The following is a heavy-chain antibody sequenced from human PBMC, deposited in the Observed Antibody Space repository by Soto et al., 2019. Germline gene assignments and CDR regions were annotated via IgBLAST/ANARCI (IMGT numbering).Heavy chain of an antibody. CDR1: KFTFSSYP. V-gene: IGHV3-30-3*01. J-gene: IGHJ6*02. CDR2: ISFDGSNQ. Sequence: QVQLVESGGGVVQPVRSLRLSCGASKFTFSSYPMHWVRQAPGKGLEWVALISFDGSNQYYADSVKGRFTISRDNSRNTLYLQMNSLRAGDTAVYFCARERSSGYYPHYDMDVWGQGTTVTVSS. D-gene: IGHD3-22*01. CDR3: ARERSSGYYPHYDMDV.